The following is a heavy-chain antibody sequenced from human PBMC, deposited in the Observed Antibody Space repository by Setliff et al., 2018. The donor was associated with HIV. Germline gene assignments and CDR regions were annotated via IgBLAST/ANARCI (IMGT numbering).Heavy chain of an antibody. CDR1: SGSINYYY. J-gene: IGHJ4*02. CDR3: ARTRGRALLSYYFDS. CDR2: VSHSGST. Sequence: SETLSLTCNVSSGSINYYYWSWVRQPPGRGLEWIGYVSHSGSTSYNPPLNSRVTMSVDTSRDQFPLKLSSVTAADTAVYYCARTRGRALLSYYFDSWGQGRLVTVSS. D-gene: IGHD2-2*01. V-gene: IGHV4-59*01.